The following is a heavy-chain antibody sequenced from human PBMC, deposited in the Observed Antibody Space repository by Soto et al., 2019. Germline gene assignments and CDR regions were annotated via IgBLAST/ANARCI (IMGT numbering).Heavy chain of an antibody. CDR2: IIPIFGTA. V-gene: IGHV1-69*13. CDR3: ASLFVVVAARDYYYYYGMDV. Sequence: GASVKVSCKASGGTFSSYAISWVRQAPGQGLEWMGGIIPIFGTANYAQKFQGRVTITADESTSTAYMELSSLRSEDTAVYYCASLFVVVAARDYYYYYGMDVWGHGTTVTVSS. CDR1: GGTFSSYA. J-gene: IGHJ6*02. D-gene: IGHD2-15*01.